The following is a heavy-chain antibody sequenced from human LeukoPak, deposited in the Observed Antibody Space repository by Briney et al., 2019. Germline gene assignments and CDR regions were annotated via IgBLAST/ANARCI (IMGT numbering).Heavy chain of an antibody. CDR3: ARDKLPMTTGNPTARYNWFDP. D-gene: IGHD4-17*01. CDR1: GYTFTSYG. Sequence: GASVKVSCKASGYTFTSYGISWVRQAPGQGLEWMGWISAYNGNTNYAQKLKGRVTMTTDTSTSTAYMELRSLRSDDTAVYYCARDKLPMTTGNPTARYNWFDPWGQGTLVTVSS. J-gene: IGHJ5*02. V-gene: IGHV1-18*01. CDR2: ISAYNGNT.